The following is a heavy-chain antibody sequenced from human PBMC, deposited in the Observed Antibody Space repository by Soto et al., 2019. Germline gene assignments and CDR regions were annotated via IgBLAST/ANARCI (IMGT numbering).Heavy chain of an antibody. CDR2: ISGSGGTT. D-gene: IGHD2-2*01. V-gene: IGHV3-23*01. CDR3: ANSRNVSSTSFDL. Sequence: GGSLRSCCVASGFTFSSYALNWVRQAPGRVLEWVSAISGSGGTTYYADSVKGRFTISRDNSNNTLFLQMNSLRAEDAAIYYCANSRNVSSTSFDLWGHVSLVT. J-gene: IGHJ4*01. CDR1: GFTFSSYA.